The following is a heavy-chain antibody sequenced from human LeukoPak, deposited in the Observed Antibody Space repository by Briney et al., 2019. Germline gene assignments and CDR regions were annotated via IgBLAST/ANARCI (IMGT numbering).Heavy chain of an antibody. CDR2: IKQDGSEK. Sequence: GGSLRLSCAASGFTFSSYWMSWVRQAPGKRLEWVANIKQDGSEKYYVDSVKGRFTISRDNAKNSLYLQMNSLRAEDTAVYYCAREGSTVTTEAYYYYYYGMDVWGQGTLVTVSS. CDR1: GFTFSSYW. V-gene: IGHV3-7*01. D-gene: IGHD4-17*01. J-gene: IGHJ6*02. CDR3: AREGSTVTTEAYYYYYYGMDV.